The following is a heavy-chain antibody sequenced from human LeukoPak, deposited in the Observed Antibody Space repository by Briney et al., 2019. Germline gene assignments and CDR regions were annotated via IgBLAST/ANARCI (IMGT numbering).Heavy chain of an antibody. Sequence: SVKVSCKASGGTFSSYAISWVRQAPGQGLEWMGRIIPIFGTTIYAQKFQGRVTITTDESTSTAYMEVSSLRSEDTAVYYCAREDDYSNYVLGYWSQGTLVTVSS. CDR3: AREDDYSNYVLGY. CDR1: GGTFSSYA. V-gene: IGHV1-69*05. D-gene: IGHD4-11*01. CDR2: IIPIFGTT. J-gene: IGHJ4*02.